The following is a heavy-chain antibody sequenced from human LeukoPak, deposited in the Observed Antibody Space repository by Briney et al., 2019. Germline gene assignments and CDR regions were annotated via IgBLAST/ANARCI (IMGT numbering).Heavy chain of an antibody. CDR2: IYHNGGS. Sequence: SETLSLTCSVSGGSIHSYYWTWIRHPPGKGLEWIGYIYHNGGSSYNPSLKSRVTLSIDTSKKNFSLKLTSVTAADTAVYYCARSVYDWNPRYYMDVWGEGTTVTVSS. CDR3: ARSVYDWNPRYYMDV. CDR1: GGSIHSYY. D-gene: IGHD1-20*01. J-gene: IGHJ6*03. V-gene: IGHV4-59*01.